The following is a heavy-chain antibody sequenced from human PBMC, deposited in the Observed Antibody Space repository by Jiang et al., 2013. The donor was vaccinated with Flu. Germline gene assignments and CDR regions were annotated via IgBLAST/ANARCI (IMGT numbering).Heavy chain of an antibody. Sequence: LLKPSETLSLTCAVYGGSFSGYYWSWIRQPPGKGLEWIGEINHSGSTNYNPSLKSRVTISVDTSKNQFSLKLSSVTAADTAVYYCARGRGAAAGTARDGMDVWGQGTTVTVSS. D-gene: IGHD6-13*01. CDR1: GGSFSGYY. CDR3: ARGRGAAAGTARDGMDV. CDR2: INHSGST. V-gene: IGHV4-34*01. J-gene: IGHJ6*02.